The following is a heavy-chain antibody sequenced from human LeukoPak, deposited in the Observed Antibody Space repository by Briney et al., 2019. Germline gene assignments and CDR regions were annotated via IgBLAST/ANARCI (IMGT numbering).Heavy chain of an antibody. Sequence: SGPTLVNPTQTLTLTFTFSGFSLSTSGMCVSWIRQPPGKALEWLALIDWDDDKCYSTSLKTRLTISKDTSKNQVVLTMTNMDPVDTATYYCARAQYYRYGMDVWGQGTTVTVSS. V-gene: IGHV2-70*01. CDR3: ARAQYYRYGMDV. CDR2: IDWDDDK. J-gene: IGHJ6*02. CDR1: GFSLSTSGMC. D-gene: IGHD3-10*01.